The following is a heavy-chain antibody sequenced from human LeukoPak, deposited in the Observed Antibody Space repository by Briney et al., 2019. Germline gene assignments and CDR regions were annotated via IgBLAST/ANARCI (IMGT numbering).Heavy chain of an antibody. J-gene: IGHJ6*02. CDR1: GGTFSSYA. D-gene: IGHD5-12*01. V-gene: IGHV1-69*04. CDR2: IIPILGIA. Sequence: SVKVSCKASGGTFSSYAISWVRQAPGQGLEWMGRIIPILGIANYAQKFQGRVTITADKSTSTAYMELSSLRSEDTAVYYCARVVGGYSGYDPSYGMDVWGQGTTVTVS. CDR3: ARVVGGYSGYDPSYGMDV.